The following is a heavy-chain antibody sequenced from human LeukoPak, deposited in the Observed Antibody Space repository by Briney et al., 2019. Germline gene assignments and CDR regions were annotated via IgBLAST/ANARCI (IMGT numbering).Heavy chain of an antibody. V-gene: IGHV3-48*03. CDR1: GFTFSNYE. CDR2: ISNFGDII. D-gene: IGHD6-13*01. Sequence: GGSLRLSCAASGFTFSNYEMNWVRQAPGKGLEWISHISNFGDIIHYADSVEGRFTISRDNAKNSLYLRMDSLRAEDTAVYYCAKDATAVVGTVYMDVWGKGTTVTISS. CDR3: AKDATAVVGTVYMDV. J-gene: IGHJ6*03.